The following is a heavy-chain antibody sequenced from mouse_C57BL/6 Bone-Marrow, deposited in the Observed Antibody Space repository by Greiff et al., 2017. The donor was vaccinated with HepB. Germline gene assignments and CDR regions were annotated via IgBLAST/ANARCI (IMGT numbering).Heavy chain of an antibody. Sequence: VQLKESGPELVKPGASVKIPCKASGYTFTDYNMDWVKQSHGKSLEWIGDINPNNGGTIYNQKFKGKATLTVDKSSSTAYMELRSLTSEDTAVYYCARSVGDYYGYAWFAYWGQGTLVTVSA. CDR2: INPNNGGT. CDR3: ARSVGDYYGYAWFAY. J-gene: IGHJ3*01. V-gene: IGHV1-18*01. CDR1: GYTFTDYN. D-gene: IGHD2-2*01.